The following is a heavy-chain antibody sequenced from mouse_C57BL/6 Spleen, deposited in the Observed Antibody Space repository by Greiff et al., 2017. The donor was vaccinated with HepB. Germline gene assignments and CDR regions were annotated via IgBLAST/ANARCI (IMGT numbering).Heavy chain of an antibody. Sequence: QVQLQQPGAELVRPGSSVKLSCKASGYTFTSYWMDWVKQRPGQGLEWIGNIYPSDSETHYNQKFKDKATLTVDKSSSTAYMQLSSLTSEDSAVYYCATGGSSFNYFDYWGQGTTLTVSS. V-gene: IGHV1-61*01. CDR1: GYTFTSYW. D-gene: IGHD1-1*01. J-gene: IGHJ2*01. CDR2: IYPSDSET. CDR3: ATGGSSFNYFDY.